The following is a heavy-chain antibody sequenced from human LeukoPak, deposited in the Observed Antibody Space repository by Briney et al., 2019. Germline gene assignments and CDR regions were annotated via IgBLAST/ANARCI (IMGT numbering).Heavy chain of an antibody. CDR1: GFTFSSYA. D-gene: IGHD3-22*01. CDR2: ISSSSSYI. V-gene: IGHV3-21*01. Sequence: PGGSLRLSCAASGFTFSSYAMSWVRQAPGKGLEWVSSISSSSSYIYYADSVKGRFTISRDNAKNSLYLQMNSLRAEDTAVYYCARYDSSGYYLDYWGQGTLVTVSS. J-gene: IGHJ4*02. CDR3: ARYDSSGYYLDY.